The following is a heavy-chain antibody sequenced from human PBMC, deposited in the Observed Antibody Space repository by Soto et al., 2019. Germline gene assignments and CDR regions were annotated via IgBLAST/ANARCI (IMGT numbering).Heavy chain of an antibody. J-gene: IGHJ5*02. CDR1: GGTFSSYA. D-gene: IGHD3-10*01. CDR2: IIPMYGPA. CDR3: ARVTTMVRGVIDNWFDP. Sequence: QVPLVQSGAEVKKPGSSVTVSCKASGGTFSSYAIHWVRQAPGQGLEWMGGIIPMYGPAKYAQRFQGRVTITADKSTTTVYMELTSLTSQDTAVYYCARVTTMVRGVIDNWFDPWGHGTLVTGSS. V-gene: IGHV1-69*06.